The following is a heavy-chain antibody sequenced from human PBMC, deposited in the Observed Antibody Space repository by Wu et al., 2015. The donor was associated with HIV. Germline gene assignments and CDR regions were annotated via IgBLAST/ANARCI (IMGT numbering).Heavy chain of an antibody. Sequence: QVQLVQSGAEVKEPGASVKVSCETSGYTFTTHDINWLRQATGQGLEWVGYMNPDSNNTGVAQRFQGRVTMTTDTSKNTAYMELSGLKSEDTSVYYCARLGATGFNYGAPLDYWGQGTLVIVSS. CDR2: MNPDSNNT. CDR3: ARLGATGFNYGAPLDY. D-gene: IGHD4/OR15-4a*01. V-gene: IGHV1-8*01. J-gene: IGHJ4*02. CDR1: GYTFTTHD.